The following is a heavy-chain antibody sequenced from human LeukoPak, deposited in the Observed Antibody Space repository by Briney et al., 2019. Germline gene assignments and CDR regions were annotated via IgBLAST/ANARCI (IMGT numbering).Heavy chain of an antibody. CDR3: ALLGGPATGKGY. Sequence: SSVKVSCKASGGTFSSYAISWVRQAPGQGLEWMGGIIPIFATANYAQKFQGRVTITADESTSTAYMELSSLRSEDTAVYYCALLGGPATGKGYWGQGTLVTVSS. V-gene: IGHV1-69*01. J-gene: IGHJ4*02. CDR2: IIPIFATA. CDR1: GGTFSSYA. D-gene: IGHD3-16*01.